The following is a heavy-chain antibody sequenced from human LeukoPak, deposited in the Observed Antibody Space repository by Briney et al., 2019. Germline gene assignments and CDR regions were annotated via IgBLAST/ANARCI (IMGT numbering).Heavy chain of an antibody. V-gene: IGHV1-69*04. CDR3: AIIAARTISDYGMDV. Sequence: GSSVKVSCKASGSTFSSYAISWVRQAPGQGLEWMGRIIPILGIANYAQKFQGRVTITADKSTSTAYMELSSLRSEDTAVYYCAIIAARTISDYGMDVWGRGTTVTVSS. CDR1: GSTFSSYA. CDR2: IIPILGIA. D-gene: IGHD6-6*01. J-gene: IGHJ6*02.